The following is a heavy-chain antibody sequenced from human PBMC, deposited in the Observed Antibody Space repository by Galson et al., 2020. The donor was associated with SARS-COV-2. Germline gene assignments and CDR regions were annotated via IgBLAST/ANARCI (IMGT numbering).Heavy chain of an antibody. CDR2: ISSSGKTI. Sequence: TGGSLRLSCAASGFTFSNYEMNWVRQAPGKGLEWVSYISSSGKTIHYADSVKGRFTISRDNAKNSQSLQMNSLRAEDTAVYYCARLDAYGPGYWGQGILVTVSS. CDR3: ARLDAYGPGY. V-gene: IGHV3-48*03. CDR1: GFTFSNYE. D-gene: IGHD2-21*01. J-gene: IGHJ4*02.